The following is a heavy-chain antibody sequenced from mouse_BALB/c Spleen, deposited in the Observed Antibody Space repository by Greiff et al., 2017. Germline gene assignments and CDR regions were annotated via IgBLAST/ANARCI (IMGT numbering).Heavy chain of an antibody. J-gene: IGHJ4*01. V-gene: IGHV5-6-5*01. D-gene: IGHD2-1*01. CDR2: ISSGGST. CDR3: ARIYYGNSYAMDY. Sequence: VKLVESGGGLVKPGGSLKLSCAASGFTFSSYAMSWVRQTPEKRLEWVASISSGGSTYYPDSVKGRFTISRDNARNILYLQMSSLRSEDTAMYYCARIYYGNSYAMDYWGQGTSVTVSS. CDR1: GFTFSSYA.